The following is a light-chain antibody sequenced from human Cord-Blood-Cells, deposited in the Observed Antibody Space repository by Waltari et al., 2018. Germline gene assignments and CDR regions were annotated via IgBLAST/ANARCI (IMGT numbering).Light chain of an antibody. CDR1: RSDVCGSNY. Sequence: QSALTQPPSASGSPGPSVTLSCTCTRSDVCGSNYVSWYQQHPGKAPKLMIYAVSKRPSGVPDRFSGSKSGNTASLTVSGLQAEDEADYYCSSYAGSNNLVFGGGTKLTVL. V-gene: IGLV2-8*01. CDR2: AVS. CDR3: SSYAGSNNLV. J-gene: IGLJ2*01.